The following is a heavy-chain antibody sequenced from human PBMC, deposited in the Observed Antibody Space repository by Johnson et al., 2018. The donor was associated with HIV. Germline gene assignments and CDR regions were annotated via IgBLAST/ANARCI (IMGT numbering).Heavy chain of an antibody. Sequence: VQLVESGGGLVQPGRSLRLSCAASGFTFDDFGMHWVRQGQGKGLEWLSGISWNSDTIDYAESVKGRFIITSDNAKKSLYLQMDSMRVEDTALYYCAKERDRGFYYPDYGFDGWGQGTLVTVSA. J-gene: IGHJ3*01. D-gene: IGHD3-22*01. CDR3: AKERDRGFYYPDYGFDG. CDR1: GFTFDDFG. CDR2: ISWNSDTI. V-gene: IGHV3-9*01.